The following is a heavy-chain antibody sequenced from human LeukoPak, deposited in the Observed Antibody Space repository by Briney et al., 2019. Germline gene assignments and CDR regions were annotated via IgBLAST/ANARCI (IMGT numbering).Heavy chain of an antibody. CDR1: GFIFSSFA. CDR3: AKGGGGRLIYYYYMDV. D-gene: IGHD3-16*01. J-gene: IGHJ6*03. V-gene: IGHV3-23*01. Sequence: PGGSLRLSCTASGFIFSSFAMTWVRQAPGKGLEWISAMSGSGGSSKYAGSVKGRFTISRDNFKKTLYLQMNSLRAEDMALYYCAKGGGGRLIYYYYMDVWGKGTTVTVSS. CDR2: MSGSGGSS.